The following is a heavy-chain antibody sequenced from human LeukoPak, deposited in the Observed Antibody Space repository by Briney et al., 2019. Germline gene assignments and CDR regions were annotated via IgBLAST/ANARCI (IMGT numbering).Heavy chain of an antibody. V-gene: IGHV3-21*01. D-gene: IGHD6-13*01. J-gene: IGHJ4*02. CDR1: GFTFSSYA. CDR3: ARDIGIAAAGTLDY. CDR2: ISSSSSYI. Sequence: PGGSLRLSCAASGFTFSSYAMSWVRQAPGKGLEWASSISSSSSYIYYADSVKGRFTISRDNAKNSLYLQMNSLRAEDTAVYYCARDIGIAAAGTLDYWGQGTLVTVSS.